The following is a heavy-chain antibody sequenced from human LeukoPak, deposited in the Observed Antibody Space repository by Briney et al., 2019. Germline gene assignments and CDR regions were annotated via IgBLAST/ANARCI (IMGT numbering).Heavy chain of an antibody. Sequence: SETLSLTCTVSGGSISSYYWSWIRQPPGKRLEWIGYIYYSGSTNYNPSLKSRVTISVDTSKNQFSLKLSSVTAADTAVYYCARAEWLRLGAFDIWGQGTMVTVSS. D-gene: IGHD5-12*01. J-gene: IGHJ3*02. V-gene: IGHV4-59*01. CDR1: GGSISSYY. CDR2: IYYSGST. CDR3: ARAEWLRLGAFDI.